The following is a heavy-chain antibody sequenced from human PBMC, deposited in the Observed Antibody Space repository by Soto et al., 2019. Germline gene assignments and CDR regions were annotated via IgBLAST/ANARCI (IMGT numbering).Heavy chain of an antibody. CDR3: VREAPCSNGVCQFDY. CDR2: ISSSGSTI. V-gene: IGHV3-48*03. D-gene: IGHD2-8*01. J-gene: IGHJ4*02. Sequence: HLGGSLRLSCAASGFTFSPYEMSWVRQAPGKGLEWISYISSSGSTIHYADSVKGRFSISRDNAKKSLFLQMNSLRAEDTAVYYCVREAPCSNGVCQFDYWGRGTLVTVSS. CDR1: GFTFSPYE.